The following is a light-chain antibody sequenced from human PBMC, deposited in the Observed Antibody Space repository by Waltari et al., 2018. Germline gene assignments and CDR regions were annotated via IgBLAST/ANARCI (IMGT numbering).Light chain of an antibody. CDR1: ALEKTY. CDR3: LSVADNILV. V-gene: IGLV3-27*01. J-gene: IGLJ3*02. Sequence: SYELTQPSSVSVSPGQTASIICSGDALEKTYVRWFQQKPGQAPVLIIYKDTERPSGIPARFSGSTSGTTVTLTITGAQVEDEADYYCLSVADNILVFGGGTKLTVL. CDR2: KDT.